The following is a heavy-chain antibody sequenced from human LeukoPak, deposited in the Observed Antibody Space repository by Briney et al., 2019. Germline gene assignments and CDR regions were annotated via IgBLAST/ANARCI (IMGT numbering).Heavy chain of an antibody. CDR3: ARDLIGVDTAMAYYY. CDR2: IIPIFGTA. V-gene: IGHV1-69*06. J-gene: IGHJ4*02. D-gene: IGHD5-18*01. CDR1: GGTFSSYA. Sequence: GASVKVSCKASGGTFSSYAISWVRQAPGQGLEWMGGIIPIFGTANYAQKFQGRVTITADKSTSTAYMELSSLRSEDTAVYYCARDLIGVDTAMAYYYRGQGTRVTVPS.